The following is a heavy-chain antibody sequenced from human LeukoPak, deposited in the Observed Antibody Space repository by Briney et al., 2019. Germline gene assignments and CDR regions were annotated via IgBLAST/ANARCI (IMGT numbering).Heavy chain of an antibody. V-gene: IGHV3-7*04. CDR3: ARLMYDILTGYPSFDY. CDR2: IKQDGSEQ. J-gene: IGHJ4*02. Sequence: GGSLRLSCAASGFTFSSYWMSWVRQAPGKGLEWVANIKQDGSEQYYVDSGKGRFTISRDNAKNSLYLQMNSLRAEDTAVYYCARLMYDILTGYPSFDYWGRGTLVTVSS. D-gene: IGHD3-9*01. CDR1: GFTFSSYW.